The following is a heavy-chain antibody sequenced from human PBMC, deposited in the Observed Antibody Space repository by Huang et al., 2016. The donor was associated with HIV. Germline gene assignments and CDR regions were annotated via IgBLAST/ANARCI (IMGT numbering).Heavy chain of an antibody. V-gene: IGHV4-34*01. D-gene: IGHD3-22*01. J-gene: IGHJ4*02. Sequence: QVQLQQWGAGLLKPSETLSLTCAVYGGSFSGYYWSWIRQPPGKGLKWIGEINHSGSTNYNPSVKSRVTISVDTSKNQFALKLSYVTAADTAVYYCARILMYYNSSGYGFDYWGQGTLVTVSS. CDR1: GGSFSGYY. CDR2: INHSGST. CDR3: ARILMYYNSSGYGFDY.